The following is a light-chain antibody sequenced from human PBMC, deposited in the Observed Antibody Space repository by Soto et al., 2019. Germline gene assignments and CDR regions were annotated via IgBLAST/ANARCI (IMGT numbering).Light chain of an antibody. V-gene: IGLV2-23*01. CDR1: RSDVGSYNL. Sequence: QSVLTHPASLSGSPRHSITMSCTGTRSDVGSYNLVSWYQQHPGKAPKLMIYEATKRPSGVPGRFSGSKSGNTASLTISGLQAEDEADYYCCSYAGSSTFYVFGTGTQVTVL. J-gene: IGLJ1*01. CDR2: EAT. CDR3: CSYAGSSTFYV.